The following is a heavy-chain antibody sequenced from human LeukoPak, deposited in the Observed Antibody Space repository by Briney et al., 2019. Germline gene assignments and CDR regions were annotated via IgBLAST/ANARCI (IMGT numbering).Heavy chain of an antibody. D-gene: IGHD1/OR15-1a*01. Sequence: TGGSLRLSCAASGFTFSSYAMSWVRQAPGKGLEWVSAISGSGGSTYYADSVKGRFTISRDNSKNTLYLQMNSLRAEDTAVYYCAKGTKPVMTIPDYWGQGILVTVSS. J-gene: IGHJ4*02. CDR1: GFTFSSYA. V-gene: IGHV3-23*01. CDR2: ISGSGGST. CDR3: AKGTKPVMTIPDY.